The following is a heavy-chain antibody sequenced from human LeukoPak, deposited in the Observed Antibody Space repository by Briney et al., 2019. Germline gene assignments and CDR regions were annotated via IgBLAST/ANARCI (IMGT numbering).Heavy chain of an antibody. CDR1: GGSIGTYY. CDR2: IYHSEST. Sequence: SETLSLTCALSGGSIGTYYWSWIRQPPGKGLQWIGYIYHSESTNYNPSLKSRVTISVDTSKNQFSLKLSSVTAADTAVYYCARGGGYASPIGYWGQGALVTVSS. D-gene: IGHD5-12*01. CDR3: ARGGGYASPIGY. J-gene: IGHJ4*02. V-gene: IGHV4-59*01.